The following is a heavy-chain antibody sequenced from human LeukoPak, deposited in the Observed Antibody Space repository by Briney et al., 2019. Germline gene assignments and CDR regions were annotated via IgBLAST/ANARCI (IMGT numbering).Heavy chain of an antibody. Sequence: ASVKVSCKASGYTFTGYYMHWVRQAPGQGLEWMGWINPNSGGTNYAQKFQGWVTMTRDTSISTAYMELSRLRSDDTAVYYCAASRDYYGSDSEFDYWGQGTLVTVSS. V-gene: IGHV1-2*04. CDR1: GYTFTGYY. CDR2: INPNSGGT. CDR3: AASRDYYGSDSEFDY. D-gene: IGHD3-10*01. J-gene: IGHJ4*02.